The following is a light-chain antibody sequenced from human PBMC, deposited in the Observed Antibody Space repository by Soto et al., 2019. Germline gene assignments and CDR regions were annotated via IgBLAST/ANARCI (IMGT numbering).Light chain of an antibody. V-gene: IGKV1-5*03. CDR2: KAS. CDR3: QQYGTSSPWT. J-gene: IGKJ1*01. CDR1: QSISGW. Sequence: DVQMTQSPSTLSAFLGDRVAITCRASQSISGWLAWYQQKPGKAPKLLIYKASTLQSGVPSMFSGSGSGTEFTLTTISLQPDDFATYYCQQYGTSSPWTFGQGTKVEIK.